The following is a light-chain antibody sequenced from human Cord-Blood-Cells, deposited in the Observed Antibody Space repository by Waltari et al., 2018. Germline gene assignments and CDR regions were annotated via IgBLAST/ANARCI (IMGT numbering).Light chain of an antibody. CDR3: SSYTSSSIVV. Sequence: QSALTQPPSVSGSPGQSVTLSCTGTSSDVGRYKRVSWYQHPPGTAPKLMIYEVSNRPSGVPDRFSGSKSGNTASLTISGLQAEDEADYYCSSYTSSSIVVFGGGTKLTVL. J-gene: IGLJ2*01. CDR2: EVS. CDR1: SSDVGRYKR. V-gene: IGLV2-18*02.